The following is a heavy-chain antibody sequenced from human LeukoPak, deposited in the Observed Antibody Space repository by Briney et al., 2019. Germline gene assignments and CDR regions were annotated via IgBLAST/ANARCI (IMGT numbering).Heavy chain of an antibody. CDR1: GYTFTSYG. D-gene: IGHD2-2*01. Sequence: ASVKVSCKASGYTFTSYGINWVRQAPGQGLEWMGWISAYNGNTNYAQKLQGRVTMTTDTSTSTAYMELRSLRSDDTAVYYCARAYCSSTSCYGDYWGQGTLVTVSS. J-gene: IGHJ4*02. CDR2: ISAYNGNT. CDR3: ARAYCSSTSCYGDY. V-gene: IGHV1-18*01.